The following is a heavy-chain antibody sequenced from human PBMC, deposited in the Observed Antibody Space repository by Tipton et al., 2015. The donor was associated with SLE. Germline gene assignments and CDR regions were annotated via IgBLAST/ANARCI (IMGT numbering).Heavy chain of an antibody. D-gene: IGHD4/OR15-4a*01. CDR1: GYTFNSYG. CDR3: AGAMTMVPRDAFDI. V-gene: IGHV1-18*01. J-gene: IGHJ3*02. CDR2: ISAYNGNT. Sequence: QLVQSGAEVKKPGASVKVSCKASGYTFNSYGISWVRQAPGQGLEWMGWISAYNGNTNYAQKLQGRVTMTTDTSTSTAYMELRSLRSDDTAVDYCAGAMTMVPRDAFDIWGQGTMVTVSS.